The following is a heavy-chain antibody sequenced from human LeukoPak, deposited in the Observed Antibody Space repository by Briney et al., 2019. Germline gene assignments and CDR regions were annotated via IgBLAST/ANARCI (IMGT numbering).Heavy chain of an antibody. J-gene: IGHJ3*02. CDR1: GGTFSSYT. V-gene: IGHV1-69*04. CDR3: ARELITIFGVVIILDAFDI. D-gene: IGHD3-3*01. CDR2: IIPILGIA. Sequence: SVKVSCKASGGTFSSYTISWVRQAPGQGLEWMGRIIPILGIANYAQKFQGRVTITADKSTSTAYMELSSLRSEDTAVYYCARELITIFGVVIILDAFDIWGQGTMVTVSS.